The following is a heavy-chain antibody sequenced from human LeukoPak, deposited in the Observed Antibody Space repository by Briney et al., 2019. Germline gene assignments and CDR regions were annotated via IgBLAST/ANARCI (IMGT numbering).Heavy chain of an antibody. Sequence: GASVKVSCKASGGTFSSYAISWVRQAPGQGLEWMGRIIPILGIANYAQKFQGRVTITADKSTSTAYMELSSLRSEDTAVYYCARDGCSGGSCYYSRHQVFDYWGQGTLVTVSS. CDR1: GGTFSSYA. D-gene: IGHD2-15*01. J-gene: IGHJ4*02. CDR3: ARDGCSGGSCYYSRHQVFDY. CDR2: IIPILGIA. V-gene: IGHV1-69*04.